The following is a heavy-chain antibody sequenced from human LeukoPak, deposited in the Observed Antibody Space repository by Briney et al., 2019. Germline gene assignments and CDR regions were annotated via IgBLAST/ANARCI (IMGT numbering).Heavy chain of an antibody. V-gene: IGHV4-38-2*02. D-gene: IGHD5-12*01. CDR2: IYHSGST. CDR3: ARDSRGYVPNFDY. Sequence: SETLSLTCTVSGYSLSSGYYWGGIRQPPGKGLEWIGSIYHSGSTYYNPSLKSRVTISVDTSKNQFSLKLSSVTAAHTAVYYCARDSRGYVPNFDYWGQGTLVTVSS. J-gene: IGHJ4*02. CDR1: GYSLSSGYY.